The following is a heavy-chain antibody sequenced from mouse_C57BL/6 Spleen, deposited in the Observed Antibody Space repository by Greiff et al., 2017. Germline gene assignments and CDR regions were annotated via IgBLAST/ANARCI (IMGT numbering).Heavy chain of an antibody. V-gene: IGHV5-17*01. CDR2: ISSGSSTI. CDR1: GFTFSDYG. CDR3: ARPDSSGFAY. J-gene: IGHJ3*01. D-gene: IGHD3-2*02. Sequence: EVKLVESGGGLVKPGGSLKLSCEASGFTFSDYGMHWVRQAPEKGLEWVAYISSGSSTIYYADTVKGRFTISRDNAKNTLFLQMTSLRSEDTAMYFWARPDSSGFAYWGQGTLVTVSA.